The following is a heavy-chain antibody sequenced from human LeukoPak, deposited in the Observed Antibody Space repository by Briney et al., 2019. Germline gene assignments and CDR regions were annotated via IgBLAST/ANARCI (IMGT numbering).Heavy chain of an antibody. Sequence: SETLSLTCAVYGGSFTDYYWSWIRQPPGKGLEWIGEINHSGSTNYSPSLKSRVTISADTSKNQFSLKLTSVTAADTAVYFCARGEDFERYYLAYWGQGTLVTVSS. CDR1: GGSFTDYY. V-gene: IGHV4-34*01. CDR2: INHSGST. CDR3: ARGEDFERYYLAY. J-gene: IGHJ4*02. D-gene: IGHD3-9*01.